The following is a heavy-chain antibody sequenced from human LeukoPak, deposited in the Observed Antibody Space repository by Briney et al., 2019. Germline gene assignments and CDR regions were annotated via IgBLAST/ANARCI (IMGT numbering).Heavy chain of an antibody. CDR1: GFTFSSYA. Sequence: GGSLRLSCPASGFTFSSYAMSWVRQAPGKGLEWVSAISGSGGSTYYADSVKGRFTISRDNSKNTLYLQMNSLRAEDTAVYYCAKSITMIVVAAYYFDYWGQGTLVTVSS. V-gene: IGHV3-23*01. J-gene: IGHJ4*02. CDR2: ISGSGGST. CDR3: AKSITMIVVAAYYFDY. D-gene: IGHD3-22*01.